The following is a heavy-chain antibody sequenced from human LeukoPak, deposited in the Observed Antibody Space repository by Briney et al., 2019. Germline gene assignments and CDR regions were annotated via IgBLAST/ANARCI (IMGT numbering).Heavy chain of an antibody. Sequence: SETLSLTCTVSGGSISSSSYYWGWIRQPPGKGLEWIGSIYYSGSTYYNPSLKSRVAMSVDTSKNQFSLKLSSVTAADTAVYYCARGVDYWGQGTLVTVSS. CDR3: ARGVDY. V-gene: IGHV4-39*07. CDR2: IYYSGST. D-gene: IGHD2-8*01. CDR1: GGSISSSSYY. J-gene: IGHJ4*02.